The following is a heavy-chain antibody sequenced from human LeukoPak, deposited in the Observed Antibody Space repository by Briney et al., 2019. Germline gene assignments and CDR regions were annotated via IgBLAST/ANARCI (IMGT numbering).Heavy chain of an antibody. CDR3: ARDAGTWGYGYYFDY. CDR2: ISFDGSNK. V-gene: IGHV3-30*03. CDR1: AFTVSRSG. J-gene: IGHJ4*02. D-gene: IGHD7-27*01. Sequence: PGRCLRLSCAASAFTVSRSGMDSVSQAPSNWLEWVAVISFDGSNKYYADSVKGRFTISRDNSKNTMYLQMNSLRAEDTAVYYCARDAGTWGYGYYFDYWGQGTLVTVSS.